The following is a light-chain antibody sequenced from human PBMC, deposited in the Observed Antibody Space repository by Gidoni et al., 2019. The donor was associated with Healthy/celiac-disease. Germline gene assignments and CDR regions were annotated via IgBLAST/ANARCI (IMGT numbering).Light chain of an antibody. V-gene: IGLV2-23*02. J-gene: IGLJ2*01. Sequence: QSALPQPASVSGSPGQSITISCTGTSSDVGTYNLVSWYQQPPGKAPKLTIYEVNTRPSGVSNRFSGSKSGNTASLTISGLQAEDEADYYCCSYAGSSTHVVSGGGTKLTVL. CDR2: EVN. CDR3: CSYAGSSTHVV. CDR1: SSDVGTYNL.